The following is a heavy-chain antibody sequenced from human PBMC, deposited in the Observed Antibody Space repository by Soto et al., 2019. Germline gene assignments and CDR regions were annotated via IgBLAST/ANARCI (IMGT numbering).Heavy chain of an antibody. V-gene: IGHV4-38-2*02. CDR1: GYSISSNYL. J-gene: IGHJ4*02. CDR3: ARLTPVRYFDS. Sequence: SATLSITCTISGYSISSNYLWGWIRQPPGKGLEWIGITCPSGSTYYNPSLKSRVTISVDTSKNQQFSLELTSVTAADTAVYYCARLTPVRYFDSWGQGALVTVSS. D-gene: IGHD3-9*01. CDR2: TCPSGST.